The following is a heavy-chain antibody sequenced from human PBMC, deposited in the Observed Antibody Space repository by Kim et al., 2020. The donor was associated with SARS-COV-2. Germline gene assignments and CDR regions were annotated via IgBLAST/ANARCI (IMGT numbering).Heavy chain of an antibody. V-gene: IGHV3-30*04. Sequence: GGSLRLSCAASGFTFSSFAMHWVRQAPGKGLEWVAIISFGGSNKYYADSVQGRFTISRDNSKNTLYLQMNSLRAEDTAAYYCARDRAVAGMDGLDIWGQGTMVTVSS. CDR2: ISFGGSNK. D-gene: IGHD6-19*01. J-gene: IGHJ3*02. CDR1: GFTFSSFA. CDR3: ARDRAVAGMDGLDI.